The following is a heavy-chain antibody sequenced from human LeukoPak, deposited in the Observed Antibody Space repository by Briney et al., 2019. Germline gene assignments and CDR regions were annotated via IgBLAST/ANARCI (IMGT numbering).Heavy chain of an antibody. CDR1: GFTFSSYA. D-gene: IGHD6-19*01. CDR3: ARDGMRAVDGTWIDY. Sequence: GGSLRLSCAASGFTFSSYAMHWVRQAPGKGLEWVAVISYDGSNKYYADSVKGRFTISRDNSKNTLYLQMNSLRAEDTAVYYCARDGMRAVDGTWIDYWGQGTLVTVSS. CDR2: ISYDGSNK. J-gene: IGHJ4*02. V-gene: IGHV3-30-3*01.